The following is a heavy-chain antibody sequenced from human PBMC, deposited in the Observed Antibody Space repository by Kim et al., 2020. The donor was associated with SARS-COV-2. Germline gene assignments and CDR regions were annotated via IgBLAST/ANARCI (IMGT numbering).Heavy chain of an antibody. V-gene: IGHV1-24*01. Sequence: ASVKVSCKVSGYTLTELSMHWVRQAPGKGLEWMGGFDPEDGETIYAQKFQGRVTMTEDTSTDTAYMELSSLRSEDTAVYYCATDPRSFGDLRFWGQGTLVTVSS. CDR1: GYTLTELS. CDR3: ATDPRSFGDLRF. D-gene: IGHD3-10*01. CDR2: FDPEDGET. J-gene: IGHJ4*02.